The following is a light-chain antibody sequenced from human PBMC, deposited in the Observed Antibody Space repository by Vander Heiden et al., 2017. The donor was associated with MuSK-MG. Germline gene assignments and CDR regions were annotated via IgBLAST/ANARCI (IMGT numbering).Light chain of an antibody. Sequence: DIQMTQSPSSLSASVGDRVTITCQASQDISNYLNWYQQKPGKAPKLLIYDASNLETGVPSRFSGSGYGTDFTFTISSLQPEDIATYYCQQYDNLPPRTFGQGTKVEIK. J-gene: IGKJ1*01. CDR3: QQYDNLPPRT. CDR2: DAS. CDR1: QDISNY. V-gene: IGKV1-33*01.